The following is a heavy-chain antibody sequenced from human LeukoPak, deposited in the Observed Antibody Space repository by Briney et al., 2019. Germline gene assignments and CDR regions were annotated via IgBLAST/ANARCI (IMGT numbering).Heavy chain of an antibody. D-gene: IGHD1-26*01. CDR1: GYTLTDYG. J-gene: IGHJ4*02. CDR2: ISAYTGYT. Sequence: ASVKVSCKASGYTLTDYGVSWVRRAPGQGYEWMGWISAYTGYTNYAQKLHDRVTMTRDTSTNTAYMELRSLRSDDTAIYYCARRSKVGTTGFDYWGQGTLVTVSS. V-gene: IGHV1-18*01. CDR3: ARRSKVGTTGFDY.